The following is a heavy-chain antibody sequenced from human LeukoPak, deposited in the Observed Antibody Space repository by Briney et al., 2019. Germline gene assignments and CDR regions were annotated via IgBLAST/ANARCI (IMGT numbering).Heavy chain of an antibody. CDR3: ARSTISEDLDY. CDR1: GGTFSSYT. J-gene: IGHJ4*02. D-gene: IGHD2-15*01. Sequence: SVKVSCKTSGGTFSSYTISWVRQAPGQGLEWMGGIIPIFSTANYAQKFQGRVTITADESTSTAYMELSSLRSEDTAVYYCARSTISEDLDYWGQGTLVTVSS. V-gene: IGHV1-69*13. CDR2: IIPIFSTA.